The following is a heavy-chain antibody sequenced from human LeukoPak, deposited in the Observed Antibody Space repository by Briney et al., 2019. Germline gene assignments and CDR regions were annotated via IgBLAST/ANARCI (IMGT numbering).Heavy chain of an antibody. Sequence: GASVKVSCKASGYTFTGYYMHWVRQAPGQGLEWMGWINPNSGGPNYAQKFQDWVTMTRDTSISTAYMELSRLRSDDTAVYYCARGAYSSSFYPLHYYYGMDVWGQGTTVTVSS. CDR2: INPNSGGP. D-gene: IGHD6-13*01. CDR1: GYTFTGYY. J-gene: IGHJ6*02. V-gene: IGHV1-2*04. CDR3: ARGAYSSSFYPLHYYYGMDV.